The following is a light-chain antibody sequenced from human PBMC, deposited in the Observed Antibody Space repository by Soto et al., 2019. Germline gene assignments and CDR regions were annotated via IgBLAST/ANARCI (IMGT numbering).Light chain of an antibody. CDR2: TAS. CDR3: QQASAFPIT. CDR1: QGISNW. Sequence: DIQMTQSPSFVSASVGDRVTVTCRASQGISNWLAWYQQKPGKAPKLLIYTASTLGSGVPSRFSGSGSGTYFTLTISRLQPEDFATYYCQQASAFPITFGQGTRLEIK. V-gene: IGKV1-12*01. J-gene: IGKJ5*01.